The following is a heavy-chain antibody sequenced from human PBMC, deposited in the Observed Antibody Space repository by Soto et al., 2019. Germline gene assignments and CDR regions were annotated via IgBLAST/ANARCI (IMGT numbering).Heavy chain of an antibody. CDR3: ARAAAAGNGRRVDV. Sequence: QVQLVHSGAEVKKPGASVKVSCKASGYTFTSYYMHWVRQAPGQGLEWMGVINPNGVYTNYAQKFQGRVIMTRDTSTTTIYMELSSLRSEDTAVYYCARAAAAGNGRRVDVWGQGTTVTVSS. D-gene: IGHD6-13*01. J-gene: IGHJ6*02. CDR1: GYTFTSYY. CDR2: INPNGVYT. V-gene: IGHV1-46*01.